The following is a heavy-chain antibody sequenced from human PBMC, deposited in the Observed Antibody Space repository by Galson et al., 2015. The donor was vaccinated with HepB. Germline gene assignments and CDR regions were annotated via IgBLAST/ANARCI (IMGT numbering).Heavy chain of an antibody. CDR3: ARDGNGNTMVRGVIITFMY. J-gene: IGHJ4*02. CDR1: GFTFSSYS. Sequence: SLRLSCAASGFTFSSYSMNWVRQAPGKGLEWVSSISSSSYIYYADSVEGRFTISRDNAKNSLYLQMNSLRAEDTAVYYCARDGNGNTMVRGVIITFMYWGQGTLVTVSS. CDR2: ISSSSYI. V-gene: IGHV3-21*01. D-gene: IGHD3-10*01.